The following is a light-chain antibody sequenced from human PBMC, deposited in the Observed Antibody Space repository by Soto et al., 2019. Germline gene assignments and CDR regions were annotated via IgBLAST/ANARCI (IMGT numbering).Light chain of an antibody. V-gene: IGKV3-15*01. CDR1: QSVSSN. CDR3: QQYNNWPYS. J-gene: IGKJ2*01. Sequence: EIVMTQSPATLSVSPGERATLSCRASQSVSSNLAWYQQKPGQAPRLLIYSASTRATGIPARFSGSGSGTEFTLTISILQSEDFAVYYCQQYNNWPYSFGQGTKLEIK. CDR2: SAS.